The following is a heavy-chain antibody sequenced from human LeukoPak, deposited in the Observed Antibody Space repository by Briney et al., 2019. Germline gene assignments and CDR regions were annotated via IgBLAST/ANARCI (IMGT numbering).Heavy chain of an antibody. CDR3: ARDFHVRNYDIGGYSY. CDR1: GFIFSSYS. J-gene: IGHJ4*02. CDR2: ISSSSRTI. V-gene: IGHV3-48*01. D-gene: IGHD3-22*01. Sequence: GGSLRLSCAASGFIFSSYSMNWVRQAPGKGLEWVSYISSSSRTIYYADSAKGRFTISRDNAKNSLYLQMNSLRAEDTAVYYCARDFHVRNYDIGGYSYWGQGTLVTVSS.